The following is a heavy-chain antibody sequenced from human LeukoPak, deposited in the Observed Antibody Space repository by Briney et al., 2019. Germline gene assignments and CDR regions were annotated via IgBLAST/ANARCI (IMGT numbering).Heavy chain of an antibody. Sequence: GGSLRLSCAASGFTFDDYGMSWVRQAPGKGLEWVSGINWNGGSTGYADSVKGRFTISRDNAKNSLYLQMNSLRAEDTALYYCARVEGGRITMIVVVDYHFDYWGQGTLVTVSS. CDR3: ARVEGGRITMIVVVDYHFDY. J-gene: IGHJ4*02. D-gene: IGHD3-22*01. CDR1: GFTFDDYG. CDR2: INWNGGST. V-gene: IGHV3-20*04.